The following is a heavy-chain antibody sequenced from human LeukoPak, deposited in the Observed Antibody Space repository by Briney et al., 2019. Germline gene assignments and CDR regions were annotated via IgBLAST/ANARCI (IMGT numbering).Heavy chain of an antibody. CDR1: GFTFSSYA. V-gene: IGHV3-64D*09. J-gene: IGHJ4*02. Sequence: GVSLRLSCSASGFTFSSYAMHWVRQAPGKGQEYVSAISSNGGSTYYADSVKGRFTISRDNSKNTLYLQMSSLRAEDTAVYYCAREIGSAARGRWGQGTLVIVS. CDR2: ISSNGGST. D-gene: IGHD6-13*01. CDR3: AREIGSAARGR.